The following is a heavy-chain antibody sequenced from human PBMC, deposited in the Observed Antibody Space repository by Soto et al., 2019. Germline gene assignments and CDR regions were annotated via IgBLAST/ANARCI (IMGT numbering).Heavy chain of an antibody. CDR2: ISHLENT. Sequence: SETLSLTCTVSGASVSYGGFSWSWIRQSPGKGLEWIGYISHLENTYLHPSFKSRLTMSIDRTRNQFSLKLSSVTAADMAVYYCARGGGYDSFDYWGQGVLVTV. J-gene: IGHJ4*02. CDR3: ARGGGYDSFDY. V-gene: IGHV4-30-2*06. D-gene: IGHD5-12*01. CDR1: GASVSYGGFS.